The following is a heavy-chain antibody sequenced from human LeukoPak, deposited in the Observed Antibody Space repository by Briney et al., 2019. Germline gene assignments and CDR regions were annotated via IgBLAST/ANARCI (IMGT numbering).Heavy chain of an antibody. CDR2: ISYDGSNK. Sequence: PGGSLRLSCAASGFTFSSYAMHWVRQAPGKGLEWVAVISYDGSNKYYADSVKGRFTISRDNSKNTLYLQMNSLRAEDTAVYYRAKEGYSYGPHWYFDLWGRGTLVTVSS. J-gene: IGHJ2*01. CDR3: AKEGYSYGPHWYFDL. D-gene: IGHD5-18*01. CDR1: GFTFSSYA. V-gene: IGHV3-30-3*01.